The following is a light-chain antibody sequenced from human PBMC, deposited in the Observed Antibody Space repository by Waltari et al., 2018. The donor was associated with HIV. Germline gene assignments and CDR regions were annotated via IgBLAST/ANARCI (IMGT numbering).Light chain of an antibody. V-gene: IGKV1-39*01. CDR1: QNIDTY. CDR2: AAS. Sequence: DIHMPQSPVSLSASVAARLTITCRASQNIDTYLNWFQQKPGKAPNLLIYAASNLQSGVPSRFSGSGSGTDFTLTISNLQAEDFAVYFCQQSYSIPYTFALGTKLEI. J-gene: IGKJ2*01. CDR3: QQSYSIPYT.